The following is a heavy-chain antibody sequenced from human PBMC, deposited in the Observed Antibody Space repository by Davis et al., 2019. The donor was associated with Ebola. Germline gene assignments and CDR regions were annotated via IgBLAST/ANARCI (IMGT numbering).Heavy chain of an antibody. D-gene: IGHD3-3*01. Sequence: ESLKISCAASGFTFSSYSMNWVRQAPGKGLEWIGEINHSGSTNYNPSLKSRVTISVDTSKNQFSLKLSSVTAADTAVYYCARGGILYYDFWSGWGGMDVWGQGTTVTVSS. J-gene: IGHJ6*02. CDR2: INHSGST. V-gene: IGHV4-34*01. CDR1: GFTFSSYS. CDR3: ARGGILYYDFWSGWGGMDV.